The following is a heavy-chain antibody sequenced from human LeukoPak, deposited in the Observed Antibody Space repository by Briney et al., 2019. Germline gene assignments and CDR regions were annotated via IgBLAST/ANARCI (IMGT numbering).Heavy chain of an antibody. J-gene: IGHJ5*02. D-gene: IGHD6-19*01. CDR2: MYHSGST. CDR1: GYSISSGYY. CDR3: ARHYTTGYSSGWSRGWFDP. Sequence: SETLSLICTVSGYSISSGYYWTWIRPPPGKGLEWIGNMYHSGSTYNNPSLKSRVTISVDTSKNQFSLKLSSVTAADTAVYYCARHYTTGYSSGWSRGWFDPWGQGTLVTVSS. V-gene: IGHV4-38-2*02.